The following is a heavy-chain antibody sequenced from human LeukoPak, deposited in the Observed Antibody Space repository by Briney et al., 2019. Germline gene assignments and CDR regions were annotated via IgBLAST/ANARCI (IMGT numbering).Heavy chain of an antibody. Sequence: SETLSLTCTVSGYSISSGYNWGGSRQPPGMGRGWIGSIYHSASTYYNPSLKSRVTISVDTSKNQFSLKLSSVTAAATAVYYCARQAHFLIPYYDILTGSDWFDPWGQGTLVTVSS. V-gene: IGHV4-38-2*02. CDR2: IYHSAST. D-gene: IGHD3-9*01. CDR3: ARQAHFLIPYYDILTGSDWFDP. J-gene: IGHJ5*02. CDR1: GYSISSGYN.